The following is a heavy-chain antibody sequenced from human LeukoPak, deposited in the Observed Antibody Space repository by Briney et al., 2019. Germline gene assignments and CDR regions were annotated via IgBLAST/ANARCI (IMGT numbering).Heavy chain of an antibody. V-gene: IGHV1-8*01. CDR2: MNPNSGNT. CDR3: ARDAYCSGGSCYSWADY. J-gene: IGHJ4*02. Sequence: ASVKVSCKASGYTFTSYDINWVRQATGQGLEWMGWMNPNSGNTGYAQKFQGRVAITADKSTSTAYMELSSLRSEDTAVYYCARDAYCSGGSCYSWADYWGQGTLVTVSS. D-gene: IGHD2-15*01. CDR1: GYTFTSYD.